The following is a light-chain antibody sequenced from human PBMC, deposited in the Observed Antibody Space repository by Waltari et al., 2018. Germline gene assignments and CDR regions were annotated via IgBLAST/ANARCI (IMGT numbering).Light chain of an antibody. Sequence: EIVLTQSPGTLSLSQGERATLSCRASQSVSSSYLAWYQQKPGQAPRLLIYGASSRATGIPDRFSGSGSGTDFTLTISRLEPEDFAVYYCQQYGSSPVLTFGGGTKVEIK. J-gene: IGKJ4*01. CDR2: GAS. CDR1: QSVSSSY. V-gene: IGKV3-20*01. CDR3: QQYGSSPVLT.